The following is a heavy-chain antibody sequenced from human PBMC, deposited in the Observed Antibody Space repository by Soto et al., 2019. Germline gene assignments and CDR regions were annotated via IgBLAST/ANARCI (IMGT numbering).Heavy chain of an antibody. CDR3: ASSSWLNYYYGVDV. D-gene: IGHD6-13*01. CDR2: INAGNGNT. Sequence: ASGKVSCNTSGCTFTSYATHWVRQAPGQRLEWMGWINAGNGNTKYSQKFQGRVTITRDTSASTAYMELSSLRSEDTAVYYCASSSWLNYYYGVDVWGQGTTVTVSS. CDR1: GCTFTSYA. J-gene: IGHJ6*02. V-gene: IGHV1-3*01.